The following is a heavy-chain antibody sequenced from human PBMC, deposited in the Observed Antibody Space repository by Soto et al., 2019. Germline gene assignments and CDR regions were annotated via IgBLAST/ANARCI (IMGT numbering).Heavy chain of an antibody. V-gene: IGHV3-23*01. Sequence: PGGSLRLSCAASGFTFSSYAMSWVRQAPGKGLEWVSAISGSGGGTYYADSVKGRFTISRDNSKNTLYLQMNSLRAEDTAVYYCAKDTGGSSSAFDAFDIWGQGTMVTVSS. CDR3: AKDTGGSSSAFDAFDI. J-gene: IGHJ3*02. D-gene: IGHD2-15*01. CDR2: ISGSGGGT. CDR1: GFTFSSYA.